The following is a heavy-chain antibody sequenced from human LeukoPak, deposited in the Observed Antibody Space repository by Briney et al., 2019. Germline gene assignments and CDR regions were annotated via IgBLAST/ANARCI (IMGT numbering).Heavy chain of an antibody. D-gene: IGHD6-13*01. V-gene: IGHV4-59*01. CDR3: ARNLIPEQLVMNF. CDR1: GFTFSSYS. CDR2: IYYTGST. Sequence: PGGSLRLSCAASGFTFSSYSMNWIRQPPGKGLEWIGYIYYTGSTNYNPSLKSRVTMSVDTSKNQFSLNLKSVTPEDTAVYYCARNLIPEQLVMNFWGQGTLVTVSS. J-gene: IGHJ4*02.